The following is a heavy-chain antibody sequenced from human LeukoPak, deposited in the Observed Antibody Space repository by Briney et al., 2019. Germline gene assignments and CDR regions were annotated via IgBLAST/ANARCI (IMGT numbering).Heavy chain of an antibody. Sequence: PSETLSFTCTVSGGSISSYYWSWIRQPAGKGLEWIGRIYTSGSTNYNPSLKSRVTMSVDTSKNQFSLKLSSVTAADTAVYYCARGGLLWSGEGDNWFDPWGQGTPVTVFS. CDR2: IYTSGST. V-gene: IGHV4-4*07. D-gene: IGHD3-10*01. CDR3: ARGGLLWSGEGDNWFDP. J-gene: IGHJ5*02. CDR1: GGSISSYY.